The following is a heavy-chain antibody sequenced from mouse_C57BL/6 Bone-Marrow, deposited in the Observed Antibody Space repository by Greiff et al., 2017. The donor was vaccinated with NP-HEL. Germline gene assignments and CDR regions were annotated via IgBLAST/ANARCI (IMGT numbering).Heavy chain of an antibody. CDR1: GYTFTSYW. V-gene: IGHV1-50*01. Sequence: QSCKASGYTFTSYWMQWVKQRPGQGLEWIGEIDPSDSYTNYNQKFKGKATLTVDTSSSTAYMQLSSLTSEDSAVYYCASDYYGSSYVEFAYWGQGTLVTVSA. J-gene: IGHJ3*01. D-gene: IGHD1-1*01. CDR2: IDPSDSYT. CDR3: ASDYYGSSYVEFAY.